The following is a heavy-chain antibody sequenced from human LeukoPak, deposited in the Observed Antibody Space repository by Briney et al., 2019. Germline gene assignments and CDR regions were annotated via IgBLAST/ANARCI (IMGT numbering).Heavy chain of an antibody. J-gene: IGHJ5*02. CDR1: GGSISSYY. Sequence: PSETLSLTCTVSGGSISSYYWSWIRQPPGKGLERIGYIYYSGSTNYNPSLKGRVTISVDTSKNQFSLKLNSVTAADTAVYYCALEGVNNWFDPWGQGTLVTVSS. V-gene: IGHV4-59*01. D-gene: IGHD2-8*01. CDR2: IYYSGST. CDR3: ALEGVNNWFDP.